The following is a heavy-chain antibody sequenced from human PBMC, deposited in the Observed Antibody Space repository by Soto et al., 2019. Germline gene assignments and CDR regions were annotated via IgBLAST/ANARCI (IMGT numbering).Heavy chain of an antibody. CDR3: ARHARYYDILTGYSTLSWFDP. CDR2: ISYSRST. J-gene: IGHJ5*02. V-gene: IGHV4-30-4*01. CDR1: GGSISSGGYY. D-gene: IGHD3-9*01. Sequence: PSETLSLTCTVSGGSISSGGYYWTWIRQPPGKGLEWIGYISYSRSTHYSPSLKNRVSITVDTSKNQFSLNLASVTTEDTDDYYCARHARYYDILTGYSTLSWFDPWGQGTLVTVSS.